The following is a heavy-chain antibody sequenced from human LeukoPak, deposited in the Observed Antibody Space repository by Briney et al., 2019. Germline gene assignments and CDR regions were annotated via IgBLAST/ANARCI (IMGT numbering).Heavy chain of an antibody. CDR1: GYTFTSYG. D-gene: IGHD2-15*01. Sequence: ASVKVSCKASGYTFTSYGIGWVRQAPGQGLEWMGWISAYNGNTNYAQKLQGRVTMTTDTSTSTAYMELRSLRSDDTAVYYCARIFKGYDPYDYWGQGTLVTVSS. CDR3: ARIFKGYDPYDY. V-gene: IGHV1-18*01. J-gene: IGHJ4*02. CDR2: ISAYNGNT.